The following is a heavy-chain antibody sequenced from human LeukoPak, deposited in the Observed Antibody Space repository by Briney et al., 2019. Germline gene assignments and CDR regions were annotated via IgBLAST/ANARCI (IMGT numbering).Heavy chain of an antibody. CDR1: GFTFSSYG. Sequence: GRSLRLSCAASGFTFSSYGMHWVRQAPGKGLEWVAVISYDGSNKYYADSVKGRFTISRDNSKNTLYLQMNSLRAEDTAVYYCAKDVFGGGYFGPEYWGQGTLVTVSS. CDR3: AKDVFGGGYFGPEY. J-gene: IGHJ4*02. D-gene: IGHD3-16*01. V-gene: IGHV3-30*18. CDR2: ISYDGSNK.